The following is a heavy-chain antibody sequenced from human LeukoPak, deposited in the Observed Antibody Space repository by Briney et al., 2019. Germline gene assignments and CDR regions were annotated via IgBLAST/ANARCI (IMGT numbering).Heavy chain of an antibody. J-gene: IGHJ4*02. CDR1: GYTFTSYY. V-gene: IGHV1-46*01. CDR2: INPSGGST. D-gene: IGHD6-19*01. Sequence: ASVKVSCKASGYTFTSYYMHWVRQAPGQGLEWMGIINPSGGSTSYAQKFQGRVTMTRDTSTSTVYMELSSLSSEDTAVYYCARSVGWYVYFDYWGQGTLVTVSS. CDR3: ARSVGWYVYFDY.